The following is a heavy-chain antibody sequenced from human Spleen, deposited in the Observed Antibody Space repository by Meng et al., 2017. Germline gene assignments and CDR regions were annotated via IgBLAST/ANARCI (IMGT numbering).Heavy chain of an antibody. Sequence: QVQLVQAGADVMKPGASVKVSCRASGYTFTSYFLHWVRQAPGQRLEWLGTINPDNGGTSYAQRFQGRVTLTTDTSTNTVYMELISLTSEDTAVYYCARVEVGITSGDYWGHGTLVTVSS. CDR1: GYTFTSYF. J-gene: IGHJ4*01. CDR2: INPDNGGT. V-gene: IGHV1-46*01. D-gene: IGHD2-21*01. CDR3: ARVEVGITSGDY.